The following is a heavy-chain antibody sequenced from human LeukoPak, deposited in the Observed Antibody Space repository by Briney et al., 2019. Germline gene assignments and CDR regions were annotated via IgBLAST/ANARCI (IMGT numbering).Heavy chain of an antibody. Sequence: SETLSLTCTVSGGSISSYYWSWIRQPPGKGLEWIGYIYYSGSTNYNPSLKSRVTISVDTSKNQFSLKLSSVTAADTAVYYCARDAGSSWSKNWFDPWGQGTLVTVSP. V-gene: IGHV4-59*01. CDR1: GGSISSYY. CDR3: ARDAGSSWSKNWFDP. CDR2: IYYSGST. J-gene: IGHJ5*02. D-gene: IGHD6-13*01.